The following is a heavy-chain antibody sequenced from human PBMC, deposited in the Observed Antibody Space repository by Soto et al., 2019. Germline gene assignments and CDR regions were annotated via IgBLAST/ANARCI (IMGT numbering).Heavy chain of an antibody. Sequence: SETLSLTCTVSGGSISSSSYYWGWIRQPPGKGLEWIGSIYYSGSTYYNPSLKSRVTISVDTSKNQFSLKLSSVTAADTAVYYCARGGYCISTSCQNTLYNWFDPWGQGTMV. CDR1: GGSISSSSYY. CDR2: IYYSGST. CDR3: ARGGYCISTSCQNTLYNWFDP. V-gene: IGHV4-39*01. D-gene: IGHD2-2*01. J-gene: IGHJ5*02.